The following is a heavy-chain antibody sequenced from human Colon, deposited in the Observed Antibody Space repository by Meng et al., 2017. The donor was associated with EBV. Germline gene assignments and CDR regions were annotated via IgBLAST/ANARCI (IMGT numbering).Heavy chain of an antibody. J-gene: IGHJ4*02. CDR1: GYMINTDG. CDR2: ISGYTGNT. CDR3: ARGGSGWDTFDY. D-gene: IGHD6-19*01. Sequence: VQRGEAGSGGKQAGGSGKGPGKASGYMINTDGISWGRQAPGQGLQWMGWISGYTGNTTYAQKVQGRVTMTTDTATTTAYMELRSLRSDDTAVYYWARGGSGWDTFDYWGQGTLVTVSS. V-gene: IGHV1-18*01.